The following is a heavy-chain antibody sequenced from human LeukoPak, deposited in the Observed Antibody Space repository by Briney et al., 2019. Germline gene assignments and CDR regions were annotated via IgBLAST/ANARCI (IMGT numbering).Heavy chain of an antibody. D-gene: IGHD3-10*01. CDR3: AKDHSLWFGEQYFDY. V-gene: IGHV3-30*18. Sequence: GRTLRLSCAASGFTFSSYGMHWVRQAPGKGLEWVAVISYDGSNKYYADSVKGRLTISRDNSKNTLYLQMNSLRAEDTAVYYCAKDHSLWFGEQYFDYWGQGTLVTISS. J-gene: IGHJ4*02. CDR2: ISYDGSNK. CDR1: GFTFSSYG.